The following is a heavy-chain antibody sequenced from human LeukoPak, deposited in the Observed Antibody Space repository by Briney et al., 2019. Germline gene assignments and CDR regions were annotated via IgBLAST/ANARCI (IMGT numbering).Heavy chain of an antibody. CDR2: IYTSGTT. J-gene: IGHJ4*02. Sequence: SETLSLTCTVSGGSISSGSYYWSWIRQPAGKGLEWIGRIYTSGTTNYNPSLKSRVTISIDTSKNQFSLKLSSVTAADTAVYYCARGLWFGDENPPYFDYWGQGTLVTVSS. D-gene: IGHD3-10*01. CDR3: ARGLWFGDENPPYFDY. CDR1: GGSISSGSYY. V-gene: IGHV4-61*02.